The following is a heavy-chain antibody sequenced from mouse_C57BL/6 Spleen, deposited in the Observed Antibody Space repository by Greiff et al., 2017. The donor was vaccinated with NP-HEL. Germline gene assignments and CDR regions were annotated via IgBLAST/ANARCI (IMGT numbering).Heavy chain of an antibody. Sequence: EVKLVESGPGLVKPSQSLSLTCSVTGYSITSGYYWNWIRQFPGNKLEWMGYISYDGSNNYNPSLKNRISITRDTSKNQFFLKLNSVTTEDTATYYCARWGTTSDYWGQGTTLTVSS. D-gene: IGHD1-1*01. V-gene: IGHV3-6*01. CDR1: GYSITSGYY. CDR3: ARWGTTSDY. J-gene: IGHJ2*01. CDR2: ISYDGSN.